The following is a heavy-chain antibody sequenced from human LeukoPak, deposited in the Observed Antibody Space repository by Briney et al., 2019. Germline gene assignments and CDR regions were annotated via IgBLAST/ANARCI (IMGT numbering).Heavy chain of an antibody. D-gene: IGHD3-16*01. Sequence: GGSLRLSCVGSGFAFGVHAMSWVRQAPGKGPEWVATIGSGADLFYAESVKGRFTISRDDPRNTVWLQMNSLRAEDTALYYCAKDWTPHHRVYDCLDAWGQGTQVTVS. CDR2: IGSGADL. J-gene: IGHJ5*02. V-gene: IGHV3-23*01. CDR3: AKDWTPHHRVYDCLDA. CDR1: GFAFGVHA.